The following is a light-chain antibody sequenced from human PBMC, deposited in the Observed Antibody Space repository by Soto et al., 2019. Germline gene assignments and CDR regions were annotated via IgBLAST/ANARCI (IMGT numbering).Light chain of an antibody. J-gene: IGLJ3*02. CDR3: AAWDDSLSGPV. Sequence: QSVLTQPPSASGTPGQRVTISCSGSSSNIGRNPVYWYQQVPGTAPKLLFYTNDQRPSGVPDRFSGSKSGTSASLAISGLRSEDEAVYYCAAWDDSLSGPVFGGGTKLTVL. V-gene: IGLV1-47*02. CDR1: SSNIGRNP. CDR2: TND.